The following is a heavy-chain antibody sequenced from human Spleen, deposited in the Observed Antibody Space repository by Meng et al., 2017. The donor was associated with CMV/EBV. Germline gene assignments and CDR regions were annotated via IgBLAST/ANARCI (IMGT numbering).Heavy chain of an antibody. D-gene: IGHD3-16*01. V-gene: IGHV4-34*01. CDR2: INQSGNT. CDR3: ASAPGGKTLDAFDM. CDR1: GGSFSGYY. J-gene: IGHJ3*02. Sequence: GSLRLSCAVYGGSFSGYYLSWIRQSPGKGLEWIGEINQSGNTNYNPALKSRVTISLDTSNNQFSLKLSSVTAADTAIYYCASAPGGKTLDAFDMWGQGTMVTVSS.